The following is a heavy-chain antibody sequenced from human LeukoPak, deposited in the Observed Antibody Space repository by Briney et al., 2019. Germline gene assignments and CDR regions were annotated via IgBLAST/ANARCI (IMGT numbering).Heavy chain of an antibody. CDR3: ARGWPQLGYFDY. Sequence: GGSLRLSCAASGLTVDDYDMSWVRQAPGRGLEWVSGINWSGGSTGYEDSVKGRFTVSRDNAKNSLYLHMNSLRAEDTALYYCARGWPQLGYFDYWGQGALVTVSS. CDR1: GLTVDDYD. J-gene: IGHJ4*02. V-gene: IGHV3-20*04. CDR2: INWSGGST. D-gene: IGHD5-24*01.